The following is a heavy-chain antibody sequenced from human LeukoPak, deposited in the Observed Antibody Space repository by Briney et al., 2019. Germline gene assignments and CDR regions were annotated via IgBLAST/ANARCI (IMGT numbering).Heavy chain of an antibody. J-gene: IGHJ4*02. CDR3: ASVLDY. V-gene: IGHV3-48*01. Sequence: GGSLRLSCAASGFTFSSYSMNWVRQAPGKGLEWVSYISGSSSTIYYADSVKGRFTISRDNAKNSLYLQMNSLRAEDTAVYYCASVLDYWGQGILVTVSS. CDR1: GFTFSSYS. CDR2: ISGSSSTI.